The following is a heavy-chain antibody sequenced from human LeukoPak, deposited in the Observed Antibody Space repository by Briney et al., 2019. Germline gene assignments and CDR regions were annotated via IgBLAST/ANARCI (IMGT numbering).Heavy chain of an antibody. V-gene: IGHV3-53*01. J-gene: IGHJ4*02. Sequence: GGSLRLSCAASGFTVSSNYMSWVRQAPGKGLEWVSVIYSGGSTYYADSVKGRFTISRDNSKNTLYLQMNSLRAEDTAVYYCAIYDSSGYYNYWGQGTLVTVSS. CDR3: AIYDSSGYYNY. CDR2: IYSGGST. CDR1: GFTVSSNY. D-gene: IGHD3-22*01.